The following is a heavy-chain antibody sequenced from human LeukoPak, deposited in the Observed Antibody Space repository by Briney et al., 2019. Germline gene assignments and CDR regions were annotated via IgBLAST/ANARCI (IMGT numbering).Heavy chain of an antibody. J-gene: IGHJ6*04. V-gene: IGHV3-33*01. CDR3: ARGMAGLYGMDV. CDR1: GFTFSSYG. Sequence: PGRSLRLSCAASGFTFSSYGMHWVRQAPGKGLEWVAVIWYGGSNKYYAGSVKGRFTISRDNSKNTLYLQMNSLRAEDTAVYYCARGMAGLYGMDVWGKGTTVTVSS. CDR2: IWYGGSNK. D-gene: IGHD2-8*01.